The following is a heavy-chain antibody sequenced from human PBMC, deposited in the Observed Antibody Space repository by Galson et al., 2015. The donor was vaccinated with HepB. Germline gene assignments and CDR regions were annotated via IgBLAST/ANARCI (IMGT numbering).Heavy chain of an antibody. J-gene: IGHJ4*02. D-gene: IGHD3-10*01. Sequence: SLRPSCAASGFTFSSYGMHWVRQAPGKGLEWVAFIRYDGSNKYYADSVKGRFTISRDNSKNTLYLQMNSLRAEDTAVYYCAKDAVALLWTTPCPFDYWGQGTLVTVSS. V-gene: IGHV3-30*02. CDR3: AKDAVALLWTTPCPFDY. CDR1: GFTFSSYG. CDR2: IRYDGSNK.